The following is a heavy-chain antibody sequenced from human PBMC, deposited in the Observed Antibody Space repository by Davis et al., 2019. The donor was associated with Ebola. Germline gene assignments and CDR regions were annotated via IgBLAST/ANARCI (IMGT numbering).Heavy chain of an antibody. D-gene: IGHD6-13*01. Sequence: PSETLSLTCTVSGGSISSYYWSWIRQPAGKGLEWIGRIYTSGSTNYNPSLKSRVTMSVDTSKNQFSLKLSSVTAADTAVYYCARVRPYSSSWYYYYYYMDVWGKGTTVTVSS. J-gene: IGHJ6*03. CDR3: ARVRPYSSSWYYYYYYMDV. CDR1: GGSISSYY. CDR2: IYTSGST. V-gene: IGHV4-4*07.